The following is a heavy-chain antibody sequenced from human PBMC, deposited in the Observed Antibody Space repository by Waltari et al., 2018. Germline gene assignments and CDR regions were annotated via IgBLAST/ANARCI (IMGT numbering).Heavy chain of an antibody. V-gene: IGHV3-23*01. D-gene: IGHD6-13*01. CDR3: AKEVWQQLVRMVGWFDP. J-gene: IGHJ5*02. Sequence: EVQLLESGGGLVQPGGSLTLSCVVSGLTLNNYAMSWVRQVPGKGLDCVSAIGASCKTYYADSVKGRFTISKDSSKNTLYLQMNSLRVEDTAVYYCAKEVWQQLVRMVGWFDPWGQGTLVTVSS. CDR2: IGASCKT. CDR1: GLTLNNYA.